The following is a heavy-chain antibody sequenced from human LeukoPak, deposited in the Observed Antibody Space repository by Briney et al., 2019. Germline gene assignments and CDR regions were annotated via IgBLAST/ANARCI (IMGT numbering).Heavy chain of an antibody. Sequence: PSETLSLTCTVSGGSISSYYWSWIRRPPGKGLEWIGYIYYSGSTNYNPSLKSRVTISVDTSKNQFSLKLSSVTAADTAVYYCARDSKEAWFDPWGQGTLVTVSS. CDR1: GGSISSYY. CDR3: ARDSKEAWFDP. J-gene: IGHJ5*02. D-gene: IGHD2/OR15-2a*01. V-gene: IGHV4-59*01. CDR2: IYYSGST.